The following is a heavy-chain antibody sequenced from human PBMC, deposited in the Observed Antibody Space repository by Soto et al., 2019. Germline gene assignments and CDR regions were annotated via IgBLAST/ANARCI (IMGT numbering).Heavy chain of an antibody. CDR2: ISYDGTNK. V-gene: IGHV3-30*18. CDR3: AQVPRYTVTPPDDY. CDR1: GFIFGSYG. J-gene: IGHJ4*02. Sequence: QVQLVESGGGVVQPGRSLRLSCVASGFIFGSYGMHWVRQAPGEGLEWVAVISYDGTNKYYADSVKGRFTISRDNSKNTLWLQMNSLRAEDTAVYYCAQVPRYTVTPPDDYWGQGTLVTVCS. D-gene: IGHD4-17*01.